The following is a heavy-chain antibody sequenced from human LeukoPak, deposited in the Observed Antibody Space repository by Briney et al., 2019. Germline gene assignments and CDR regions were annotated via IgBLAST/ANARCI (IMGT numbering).Heavy chain of an antibody. CDR1: GASISGSGYY. V-gene: IGHV4-39*01. Sequence: PSETLSLTCTVSGASISGSGYYWGWIRQPPGKGLEWIGSIYSSGSTYYNASLQSRVTISIETSKNQFSLKLSSVTAADTAVYYCATRSGLRYFDWLSNWGQGTLVTVSS. CDR2: IYSSGST. CDR3: ATRSGLRYFDWLSN. J-gene: IGHJ4*02. D-gene: IGHD3-9*01.